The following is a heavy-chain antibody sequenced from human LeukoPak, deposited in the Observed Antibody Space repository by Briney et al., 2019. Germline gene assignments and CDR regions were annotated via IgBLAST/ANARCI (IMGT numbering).Heavy chain of an antibody. J-gene: IGHJ4*02. CDR2: IWYDGSNK. D-gene: IGHD6-19*01. V-gene: IGHV3-33*06. CDR3: AKDSWGLSGWYDY. Sequence: GGSLRLSCAASGFTFSSYGMHWVRQAPGKGLEWVAVIWYDGSNKYYADSVKGRFTISRDNSKNTLYLQMNSLRAEDTAVYYCAKDSWGLSGWYDYWGQGTLVTVSS. CDR1: GFTFSSYG.